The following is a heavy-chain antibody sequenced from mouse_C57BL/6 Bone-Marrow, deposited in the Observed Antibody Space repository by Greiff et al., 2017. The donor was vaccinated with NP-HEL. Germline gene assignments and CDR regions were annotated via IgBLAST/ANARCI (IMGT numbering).Heavy chain of an antibody. CDR2: INYDGSST. CDR1: GFTFSDYY. V-gene: IGHV5-16*01. CDR3: ARVGRLWYFDV. Sequence: EVKLMESEGGLVQPGSSMKLSCTASGFTFSDYYMAWVRQVPEKGLEWVANINYDGSSTYYLDSLKSRFIISRDNAKNILYLQMSSLKSEDTATYYCARVGRLWYFDVWGTGTTVTVSS. D-gene: IGHD1-2*01. J-gene: IGHJ1*03.